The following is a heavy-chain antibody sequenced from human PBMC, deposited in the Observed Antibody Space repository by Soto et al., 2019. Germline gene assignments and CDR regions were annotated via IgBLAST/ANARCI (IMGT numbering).Heavy chain of an antibody. D-gene: IGHD2-8*02. V-gene: IGHV4-4*07. CDR3: ARGMTPPGAPAWYYFDS. J-gene: IGHJ4*02. CDR2: FSLSGTT. Sequence: ETLSLTCTVSGASITGSSCWSWMRHPAGKGLEWIGRFSLSGTTSYNPSLRSRVTMSADVSKNQFSLRLTSVTAADTALYYCARGMTPPGAPAWYYFDSWGQGTLVTVS. CDR1: GASITGSSC.